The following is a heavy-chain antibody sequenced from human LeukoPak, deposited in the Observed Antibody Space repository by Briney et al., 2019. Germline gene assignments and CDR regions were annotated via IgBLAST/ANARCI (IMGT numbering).Heavy chain of an antibody. Sequence: ASVKVSCKASGYTFTGYYMHWVRQAPGQGLEWMGWINPNSGGTNYAQKFQGRVTMTRDTSISTAYMELSRLRSDDTAVYYCARVLTRRGYYGFSVDYWGQGTLVTVSS. CDR2: INPNSGGT. V-gene: IGHV1-2*02. D-gene: IGHD3/OR15-3a*01. CDR1: GYTFTGYY. J-gene: IGHJ4*02. CDR3: ARVLTRRGYYGFSVDY.